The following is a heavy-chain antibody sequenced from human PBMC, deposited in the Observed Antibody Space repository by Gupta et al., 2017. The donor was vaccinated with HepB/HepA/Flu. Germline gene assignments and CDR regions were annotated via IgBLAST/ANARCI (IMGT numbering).Heavy chain of an antibody. J-gene: IGHJ4*02. CDR1: GFTFSSYG. D-gene: IGHD3-10*01. Sequence: QVQLVESGGGVVQPGRSLRLSCAASGFTFSSYGLHWVRQAPGKGLEWVAVISYDGSNKYYADSVKGRFTISRDNSKNTLYLQMNSLRAEDTAVYYCAKVLLWFGESRGGGPDYWGQGTLVTVSS. CDR3: AKVLLWFGESRGGGPDY. CDR2: ISYDGSNK. V-gene: IGHV3-30*18.